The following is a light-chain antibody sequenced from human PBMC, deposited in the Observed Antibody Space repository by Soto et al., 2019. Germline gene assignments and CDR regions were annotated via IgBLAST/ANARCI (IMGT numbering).Light chain of an antibody. CDR1: QSVRSY. J-gene: IGKJ3*01. CDR3: PQSGNWPQT. V-gene: IGKV3-11*01. CDR2: DAV. Sequence: EIVLTQSPATLSLSPGERATLSCRASQSVRSYLAWYQQKPGQTPRLLIYDAVNRATGIPAMFSGSGSGTDFTLPISSLEPEDFTVDYCPQSGNWPQTFGPGTKVDI.